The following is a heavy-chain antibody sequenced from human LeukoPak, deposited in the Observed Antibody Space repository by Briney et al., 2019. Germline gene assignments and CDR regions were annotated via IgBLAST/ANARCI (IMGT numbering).Heavy chain of an antibody. J-gene: IGHJ4*02. Sequence: SETLSLTCTVSGGSISSSSYYWGWIRQPPGKGLEWIGSIYYSGSTYYIPSLKSRVTISVDTSKNQFSLKLSSVTAADTAVYYCARARPRRDFVVVPAAIPLLDYWGQGTLVTVSS. CDR1: GGSISSSSYY. V-gene: IGHV4-39*01. CDR2: IYYSGST. D-gene: IGHD2-2*02. CDR3: ARARPRRDFVVVPAAIPLLDY.